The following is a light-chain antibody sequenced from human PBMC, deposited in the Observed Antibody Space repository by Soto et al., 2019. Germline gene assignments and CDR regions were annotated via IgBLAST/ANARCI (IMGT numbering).Light chain of an antibody. CDR2: KAS. J-gene: IGKJ1*01. CDR3: QQDTSYSEA. V-gene: IGKV1-5*03. Sequence: DIQMTQSPSPLSGSLGDRFTITCLASQTISSWLAWYQQKPGKAPKLLIYKASTLKSGVPSRFSGSGSGTEFTLTISSLQPDDFATYYCQQDTSYSEAFGQGTKVDI. CDR1: QTISSW.